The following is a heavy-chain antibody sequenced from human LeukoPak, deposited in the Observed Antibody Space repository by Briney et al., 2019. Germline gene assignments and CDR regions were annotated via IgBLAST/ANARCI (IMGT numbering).Heavy chain of an antibody. D-gene: IGHD1-14*01. CDR1: GFTFTDYY. V-gene: IGHV1-2*02. CDR2: INPHSGVT. Sequence: ASVKVSCKASGFTFTDYYMHWVRLAPGPGLEWMGYINPHSGVTSFPQKFRGRVTLTTDTSISTAYMELSSLISDDTAMYYCVREGITKAFDLWGQGALVTVSS. J-gene: IGHJ4*02. CDR3: VREGITKAFDL.